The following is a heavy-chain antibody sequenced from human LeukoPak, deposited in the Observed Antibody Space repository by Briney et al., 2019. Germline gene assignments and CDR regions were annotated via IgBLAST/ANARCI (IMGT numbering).Heavy chain of an antibody. D-gene: IGHD3-10*01. J-gene: IGHJ4*02. CDR3: AREERYGSSYDY. CDR1: GGSISSYY. Sequence: SETLSLTCTVSGGSISSYYWSWIRQPPGKGLEWIGYIYYSGSTNYNPSLKSRVTISVDTSKNQFSLKLSSVTAADTAVYYCAREERYGSSYDYWGQGTLVTASS. V-gene: IGHV4-59*01. CDR2: IYYSGST.